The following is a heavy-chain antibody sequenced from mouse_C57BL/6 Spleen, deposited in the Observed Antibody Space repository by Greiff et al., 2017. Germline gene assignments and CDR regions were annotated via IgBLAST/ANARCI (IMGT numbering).Heavy chain of an antibody. D-gene: IGHD2-10*02. CDR3: ARGGVWPYAMDY. J-gene: IGHJ4*01. V-gene: IGHV1-50*01. CDR1: GYTFTSYW. Sequence: QVQLLQPGAELVKPGASVKLSCKASGYTFTSYWMQWVKQRPGQGLEWIGEIDPSDSYTNYNQKFKGKATLTVDTSSSTTYMQLSSLKSEDSAVYYCARGGVWPYAMDYWGQGPSVTVAS. CDR2: IDPSDSYT.